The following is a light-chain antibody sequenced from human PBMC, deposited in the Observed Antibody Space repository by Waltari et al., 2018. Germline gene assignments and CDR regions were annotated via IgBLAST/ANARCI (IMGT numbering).Light chain of an antibody. J-gene: IGKJ2*01. Sequence: EIVLTQSPGTVSLSPGEKATLSCRASQSVSTNYLAWYQQQPGLAPRLLIYDAASRATGIPDRFSGSGSGTDFSLTINRLEPEDFAVYYCQHYGTSMYTFGQGTKLQIK. CDR1: QSVSTNY. CDR3: QHYGTSMYT. V-gene: IGKV3-20*01. CDR2: DAA.